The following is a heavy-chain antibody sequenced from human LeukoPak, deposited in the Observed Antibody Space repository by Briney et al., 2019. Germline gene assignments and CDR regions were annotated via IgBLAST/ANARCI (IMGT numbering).Heavy chain of an antibody. CDR1: GFTFSDYF. V-gene: IGHV3-11*01. Sequence: GGSLRLSCAASGFTFSDYFMSWFRQAPGKGLEWVSYIPNSGSTIYYADSVKGRFTISRDNAKNSLYLQMNSLRAEDTAVYYCAREIAAAGTDYWGQGTLVTVSS. CDR2: IPNSGSTI. CDR3: AREIAAAGTDY. D-gene: IGHD6-13*01. J-gene: IGHJ4*02.